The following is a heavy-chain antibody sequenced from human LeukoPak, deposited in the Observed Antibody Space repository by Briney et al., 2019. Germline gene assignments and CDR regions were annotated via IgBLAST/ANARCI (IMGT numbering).Heavy chain of an antibody. CDR2: INTDGSST. CDR3: VREAWELPDY. V-gene: IGHV3-74*01. Sequence: GGSLRLSCAASGFTLSSYWMHWVRQAPGKGLVWVSRINTDGSSTIYADSVKGRFTISRDNAKNTLYLQMNSLRAEDTAVYYCVREAWELPDYWGQGTLVTVSS. D-gene: IGHD1-26*01. CDR1: GFTLSSYW. J-gene: IGHJ4*02.